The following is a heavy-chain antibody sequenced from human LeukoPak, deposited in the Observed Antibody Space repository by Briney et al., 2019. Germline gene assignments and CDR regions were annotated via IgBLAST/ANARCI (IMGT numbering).Heavy chain of an antibody. V-gene: IGHV3-33*01. D-gene: IGHD3-10*01. CDR3: ARAAYGSGSFAYYYGMDV. J-gene: IGHJ6*02. Sequence: GGSLRLSCAASGFTFSSYGMHWVRQAPGKGLEWVAVIWYDGSNKYYADSVKGRFTISRDNSKNTLYLQMNSLRAEDTAVYYCARAAYGSGSFAYYYGMDVWGQGTTVTVSS. CDR1: GFTFSSYG. CDR2: IWYDGSNK.